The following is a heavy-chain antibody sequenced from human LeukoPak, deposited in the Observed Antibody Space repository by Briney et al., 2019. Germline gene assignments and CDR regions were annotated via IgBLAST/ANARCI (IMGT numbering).Heavy chain of an antibody. Sequence: PGGSLRLSCAASGFTFSSYAMSWVRQAPGKGLEWVSAISGSGGSTYYADSVKGRFTISRDNSKSTLYLRMNSLRAEDTAVYYCAKDLGKGQLWSTIPPYYFDYWGQGTLVTVSS. V-gene: IGHV3-23*01. CDR3: AKDLGKGQLWSTIPPYYFDY. CDR2: ISGSGGST. J-gene: IGHJ4*02. CDR1: GFTFSSYA. D-gene: IGHD5-18*01.